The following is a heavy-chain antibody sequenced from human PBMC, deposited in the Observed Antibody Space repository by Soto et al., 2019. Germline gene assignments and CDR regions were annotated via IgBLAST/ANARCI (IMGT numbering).Heavy chain of an antibody. CDR2: IYISGST. D-gene: IGHD2-15*01. V-gene: IGHV4-4*07. Sequence: ETLSLTCTVSGDSVSSYYWSWIRQPAGRGLEWIGRIYISGSTDYNPSLKGRVSMSVDRSKNQFSLKLTSVTAADTAVYYCVRDCSGGGCYSDYGMDVWGQGTTVTVSS. CDR3: VRDCSGGGCYSDYGMDV. CDR1: GDSVSSYY. J-gene: IGHJ6*02.